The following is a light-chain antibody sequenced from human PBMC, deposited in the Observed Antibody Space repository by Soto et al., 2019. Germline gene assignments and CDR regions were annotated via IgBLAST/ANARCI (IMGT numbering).Light chain of an antibody. J-gene: IGKJ4*01. CDR1: QSVSSY. CDR2: DAS. CDR3: QQRSNWPRALT. V-gene: IGKV3-11*01. Sequence: EIVLTQSPVTLSLPPGERATLSGRASQSVSSYLAWYQQKPGQAPRLLIYDASNKATGIPARFSGSGSGTDFTLNISSLEPEHFAVSYCQQRSNWPRALTFGGGTKVDIK.